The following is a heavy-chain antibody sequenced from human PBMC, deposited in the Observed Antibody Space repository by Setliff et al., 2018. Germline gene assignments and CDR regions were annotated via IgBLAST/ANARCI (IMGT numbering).Heavy chain of an antibody. J-gene: IGHJ1*01. CDR2: VDPEDGET. Sequence: ASVKVSCKVSGYTFTDFYIHWVQQAPGKGLEWMGRVDPEDGETIYAEKFQGRVTITADTSTDTAYMELSSLRSEDTAVYYCATTYYYDSSGYYLFQHWGQGTLVTVSS. D-gene: IGHD3-22*01. CDR1: GYTFTDFY. CDR3: ATTYYYDSSGYYLFQH. V-gene: IGHV1-69-2*01.